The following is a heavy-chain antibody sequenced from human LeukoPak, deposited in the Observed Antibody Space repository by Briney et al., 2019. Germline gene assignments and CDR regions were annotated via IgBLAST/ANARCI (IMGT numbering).Heavy chain of an antibody. CDR3: AREVSDYDFLTGWIDY. Sequence: SETLSLTCAVYGGSFSGYYWSWIRQPPGKGLEWIGEINHSGSTNYNPSLKSRVTISVDTSKNQFSLKLSSVTAADTAVYYCAREVSDYDFLTGWIDYWGQGALVSVSS. V-gene: IGHV4-34*01. CDR1: GGSFSGYY. CDR2: INHSGST. D-gene: IGHD3-9*01. J-gene: IGHJ4*02.